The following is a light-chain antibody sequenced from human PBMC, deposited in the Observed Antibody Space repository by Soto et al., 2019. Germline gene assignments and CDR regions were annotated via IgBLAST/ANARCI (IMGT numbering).Light chain of an antibody. Sequence: QSVLTQPPSASGSPGQSVAISCTGTNSDVGGYNHVSWYQLHPGKAPKLMIYEVNNRPSGVSHRFSGSKSGNTASLTISGLQADDEADYYCSSFASSHTFVFGTGTKVTVL. CDR1: NSDVGGYNH. J-gene: IGLJ1*01. CDR2: EVN. V-gene: IGLV2-8*01. CDR3: SSFASSHTFV.